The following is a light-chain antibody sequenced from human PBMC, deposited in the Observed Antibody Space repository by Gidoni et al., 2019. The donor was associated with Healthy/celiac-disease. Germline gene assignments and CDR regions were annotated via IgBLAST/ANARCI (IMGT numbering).Light chain of an antibody. Sequence: DIQWTQSPSFLSASVEDRVTITCRASQGISSYLAWYQQKPGKAPKLLIYAASTLQSGVPSRFSGSGSGTEFTLTISSLQPEDFATYYCQQLNSYPLTFGPGTKVDIK. CDR2: AAS. CDR1: QGISSY. CDR3: QQLNSYPLT. V-gene: IGKV1-9*01. J-gene: IGKJ3*01.